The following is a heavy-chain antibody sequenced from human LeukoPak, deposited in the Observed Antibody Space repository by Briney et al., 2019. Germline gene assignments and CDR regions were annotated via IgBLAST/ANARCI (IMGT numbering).Heavy chain of an antibody. D-gene: IGHD2-15*01. Sequence: VASVKVSCKASGYTFTGYYMHWVRQAPGQGLEWMGWINPNSGGTNYAQKFQGRVTMTRDTSISTAYMELSRLRSDDTAVYYCARDRYCSGGSCYSGEENWFDPWGQGTLVTVSS. V-gene: IGHV1-2*02. CDR3: ARDRYCSGGSCYSGEENWFDP. J-gene: IGHJ5*02. CDR1: GYTFTGYY. CDR2: INPNSGGT.